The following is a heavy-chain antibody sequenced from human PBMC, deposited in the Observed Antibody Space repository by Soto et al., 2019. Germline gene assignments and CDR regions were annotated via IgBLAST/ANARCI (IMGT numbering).Heavy chain of an antibody. CDR3: AKDITGYCSGGSFYVPHNYYYYDGIDV. J-gene: IGHJ6*02. D-gene: IGHD2-15*01. CDR1: GFTFSSYG. CDR2: ISYDGSNN. V-gene: IGHV3-30*18. Sequence: QVQLVESGGGVVQPGRSLRLSCAASGFTFSSYGMHWVRQAPGKGLERVAVISYDGSNNYYADSVKGRFTISRDNSKNTLYLQMNSLRAEDTAVYYCAKDITGYCSGGSFYVPHNYYYYDGIDVWGQGTTVTVSS.